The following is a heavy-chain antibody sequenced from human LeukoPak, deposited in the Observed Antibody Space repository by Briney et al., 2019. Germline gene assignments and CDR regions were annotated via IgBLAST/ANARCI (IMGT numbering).Heavy chain of an antibody. CDR2: IIPIFGTA. V-gene: IGHV1-69*13. D-gene: IGHD1-26*01. CDR1: GGTFSSYA. Sequence: SVKVSCKASGGTFSSYAISWVRQAPGQGLEWMGGIIPIFGTANYAQKFQGRVTITADESTSTAYMELSSLRSEDTAVYYCARDPAVGATTYWYFDLWGRGTLVTVSS. CDR3: ARDPAVGATTYWYFDL. J-gene: IGHJ2*01.